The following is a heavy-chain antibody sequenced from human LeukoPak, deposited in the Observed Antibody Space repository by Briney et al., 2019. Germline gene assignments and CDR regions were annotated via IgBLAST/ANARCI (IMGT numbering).Heavy chain of an antibody. CDR2: ISSSGSTI. CDR1: GFTFSSYE. CDR3: ASAFAFDI. Sequence: QSGGSLRLSCAASGFTFSSYEMNWVRQAPGKGLEWVSYISSSGSTIYYADSVKGRFTISRDNAKNSLYLQMNSLRAEDTAVYYCASAFAFDIWGQGTMVTVSS. J-gene: IGHJ3*02. V-gene: IGHV3-48*03.